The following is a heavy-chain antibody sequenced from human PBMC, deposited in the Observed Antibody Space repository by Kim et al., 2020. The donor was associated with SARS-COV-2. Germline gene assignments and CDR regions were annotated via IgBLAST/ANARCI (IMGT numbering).Heavy chain of an antibody. V-gene: IGHV4-39*01. J-gene: IGHJ1*01. CDR3: ASSGWYGLEYFQH. D-gene: IGHD6-19*01. CDR1: GASISISNYY. CDR2: MYYSETT. Sequence: SETLSLTCTVSGASISISNYYWGWIRQPPGRGLEWIGSMYYSETTYYNSSLKSRVTISVDTSKNQFSLVLFSVTAADTAVYFCASSGWYGLEYFQHWGQGTLVTVYS.